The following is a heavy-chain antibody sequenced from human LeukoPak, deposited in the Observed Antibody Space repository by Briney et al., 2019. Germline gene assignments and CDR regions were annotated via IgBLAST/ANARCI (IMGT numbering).Heavy chain of an antibody. CDR2: IIPIFGTA. D-gene: IGHD5-12*01. Sequence: SVKVSCKASGGTFSSYAISWVRQAPGQGLEWMGGIIPIFGTANYAQKFQGRVTITADESTSTAYMELSSLRSEDTAVYYCASEVAPVDIVATNHGAQIVYSSGWVLVYWGQGTLVTVSS. J-gene: IGHJ4*02. CDR3: ASEVAPVDIVATNHGAQIVYSSGWVLVY. CDR1: GGTFSSYA. V-gene: IGHV1-69*13.